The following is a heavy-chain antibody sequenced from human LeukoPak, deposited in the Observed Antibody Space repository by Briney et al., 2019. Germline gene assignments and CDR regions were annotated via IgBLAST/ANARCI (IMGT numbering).Heavy chain of an antibody. J-gene: IGHJ1*01. V-gene: IGHV4-59*01. CDR2: RYYSGST. Sequence: SETLSLTCSVSGGSISSYYWTWIPQPPGKGLEWIGYRYYSGSTTYNPSLKSRVTISVDTSKSQFSLKLISVTAADTAIYYCARVRGDFETDWGQGTLVTAYS. CDR1: GGSISSYY. CDR3: ARVRGDFETD. D-gene: IGHD3-16*01.